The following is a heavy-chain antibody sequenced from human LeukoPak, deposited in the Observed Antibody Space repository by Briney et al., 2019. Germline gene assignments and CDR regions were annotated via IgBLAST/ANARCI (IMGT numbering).Heavy chain of an antibody. Sequence: PSETLSLTCAVYGGSFSGYYWSWIRQPAGKGLEWIGRIYTSGSTNYNPSLKSRVTMSVDTSKNQFSLKLSSVTAADTAVYYCAGDPAYYDILTGSNWFDPWGQGTLVTVSS. CDR1: GGSFSGYY. V-gene: IGHV4-4*07. CDR3: AGDPAYYDILTGSNWFDP. CDR2: IYTSGST. J-gene: IGHJ5*02. D-gene: IGHD3-9*01.